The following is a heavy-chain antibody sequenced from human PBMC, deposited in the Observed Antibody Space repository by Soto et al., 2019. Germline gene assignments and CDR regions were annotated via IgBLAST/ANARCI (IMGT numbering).Heavy chain of an antibody. CDR3: ARDRDVVVLPAAISIYYYGMDV. Sequence: ASVKVSCKASGYTYTSYGYTWVRQAPGQGLEWMGWITAYNGNTNYAQKLQCRVTMTTDTSTSTAYMEQRSLRSDDTAVYYRARDRDVVVLPAAISIYYYGMDVWGQGTTVTVSS. CDR1: GYTYTSYG. D-gene: IGHD2-2*02. V-gene: IGHV1-18*04. CDR2: ITAYNGNT. J-gene: IGHJ6*02.